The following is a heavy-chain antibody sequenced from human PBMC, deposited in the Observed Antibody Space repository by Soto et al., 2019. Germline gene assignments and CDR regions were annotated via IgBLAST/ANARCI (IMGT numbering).Heavy chain of an antibody. Sequence: SETLSLTCAVYGGSFSGYYWSWIRQPPGKGLEWIGEINHSGSTNYNPSLKSRVTISVDTSKNQFSLKLSSVTAADTAVYYCARGPQYCSGGSCYSVVLFDPWGQGTLVTVPQ. V-gene: IGHV4-34*01. J-gene: IGHJ5*02. CDR3: ARGPQYCSGGSCYSVVLFDP. CDR1: GGSFSGYY. D-gene: IGHD2-15*01. CDR2: INHSGST.